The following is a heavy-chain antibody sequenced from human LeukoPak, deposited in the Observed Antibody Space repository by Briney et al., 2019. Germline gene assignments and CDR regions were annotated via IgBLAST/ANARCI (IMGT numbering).Heavy chain of an antibody. D-gene: IGHD1-26*01. Sequence: GASLKISCKASGSSFTSYWIAWVRQVPGKGLEWVGIMYPGYSDTRYSPSFEGQVTISADTSINVAYLQWSSLKASDTAIYYCARGGVGATNQFDPWGQGTLVTVSS. CDR3: ARGGVGATNQFDP. CDR1: GSSFTSYW. J-gene: IGHJ5*02. V-gene: IGHV5-51*01. CDR2: MYPGYSDT.